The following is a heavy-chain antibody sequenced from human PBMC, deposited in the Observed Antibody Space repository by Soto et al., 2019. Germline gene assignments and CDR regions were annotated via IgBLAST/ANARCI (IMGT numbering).Heavy chain of an antibody. V-gene: IGHV3-49*03. CDR2: IRSKAYGGTT. D-gene: IGHD1-1*01. J-gene: IGHJ6*03. Sequence: GGSLRLSCTASGFTFGDYAMSGFRQAPGKGLEGVGFIRSKAYGGTTEYAASVKGRITISRDDSKSIAYLQMNSLKTEDTAVYYCTRGAGGKGYYYYYMDVWGKGTTVTVSS. CDR3: TRGAGGKGYYYYYMDV. CDR1: GFTFGDYA.